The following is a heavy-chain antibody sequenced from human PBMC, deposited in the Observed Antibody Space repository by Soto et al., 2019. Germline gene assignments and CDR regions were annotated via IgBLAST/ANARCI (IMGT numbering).Heavy chain of an antibody. CDR2: VYYNGAT. V-gene: IGHV4-59*03. CDR1: GASMTSYH. CDR3: ARAGQTVSFFDF. Sequence: QVQLQVSGPGLLRPSETLSLTCRVSGASMTSYHWTWIRQSTGKGLEWIGNVYYNGATTYNPSLRSRVAISIDTSEKQFSLKLKSLPAVFSATYLGARAGQTVSFFDFWAQGALVAISS. D-gene: IGHD4-17*01. J-gene: IGHJ5*01.